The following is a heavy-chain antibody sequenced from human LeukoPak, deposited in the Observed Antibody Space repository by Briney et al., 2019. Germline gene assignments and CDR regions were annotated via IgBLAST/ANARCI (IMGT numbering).Heavy chain of an antibody. CDR2: ISAYNGNT. Sequence: ASVKVSCKASGYTFTSYGISWVRQAPGQGLEWMGWISAYNGNTNYAQKLQGRVTMTTDTSTSTAYMELRSLRSDDTAVYYCARAPRPYYYDSSGYFGGADWGQGTLVTVSS. J-gene: IGHJ4*02. CDR1: GYTFTSYG. V-gene: IGHV1-18*01. CDR3: ARAPRPYYYDSSGYFGGAD. D-gene: IGHD3-22*01.